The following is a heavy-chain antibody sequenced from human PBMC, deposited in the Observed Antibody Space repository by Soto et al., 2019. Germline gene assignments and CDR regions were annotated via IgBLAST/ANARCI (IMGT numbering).Heavy chain of an antibody. CDR1: GFTFSNAW. J-gene: IGHJ4*02. CDR2: IKSKTDGGTT. V-gene: IGHV3-15*07. CDR3: TTELSYYYGSGSYYQFDY. D-gene: IGHD3-10*01. Sequence: GGSLRLSCAASGFTFSNAWMNWVRQAPGKGLEWVGRIKSKTDGGTTDYAAPVKGRFTISRDDSKNTLYLQMNSLKTEDTAVYYCTTELSYYYGSGSYYQFDYWGQGTLVTVSS.